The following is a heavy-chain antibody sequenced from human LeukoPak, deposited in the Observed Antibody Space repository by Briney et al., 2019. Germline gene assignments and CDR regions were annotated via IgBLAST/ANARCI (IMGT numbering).Heavy chain of an antibody. J-gene: IGHJ4*02. V-gene: IGHV3-7*01. CDR2: IKQDGTEK. CDR3: TRENWHLDY. Sequence: PGGSLRLSCAASGFTFTTYWMSWVRQAPGKGLEWVANIKQDGTEKYYVDSVKGRFTISRDNAKNSLYLQMNSLRAEDAAVYYCTRENWHLDYWGQGNLVTVSS. CDR1: GFTFTTYW.